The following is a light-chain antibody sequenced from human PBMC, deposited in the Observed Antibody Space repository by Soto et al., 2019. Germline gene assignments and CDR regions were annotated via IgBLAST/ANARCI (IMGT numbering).Light chain of an antibody. CDR2: EVS. J-gene: IGLJ2*01. Sequence: QSALTQPASVSGSPGQSITISCTGTSSDLGGYNYVSWYQQHPGKAPKVMIYEVSNRPSGVSNRFSGSKSGNTASLTISGLQAEDEADSYCSSYTSSSTLVFGGGTKLTVL. CDR1: SSDLGGYNY. CDR3: SSYTSSSTLV. V-gene: IGLV2-14*01.